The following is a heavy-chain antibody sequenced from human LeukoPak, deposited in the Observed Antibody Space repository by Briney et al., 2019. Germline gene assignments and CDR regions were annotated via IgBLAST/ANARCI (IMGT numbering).Heavy chain of an antibody. J-gene: IGHJ4*02. V-gene: IGHV3-53*01. CDR2: IYIDGST. D-gene: IGHD7-27*01. CDR3: ARVTGGHLFDY. Sequence: PGGSLRLSCAASGFTVSNNYMSWVRQAPGKGLEWDSVIYIDGSTSYADSVKGRFTISRDNSKNTLYLQMNSLRAEDTAVYYCARVTGGHLFDYWGQGTLVTVSS. CDR1: GFTVSNNY.